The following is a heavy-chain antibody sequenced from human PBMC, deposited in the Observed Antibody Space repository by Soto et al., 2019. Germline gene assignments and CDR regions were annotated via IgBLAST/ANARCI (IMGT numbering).Heavy chain of an antibody. CDR2: INHSGST. CDR1: GGSFSGYY. J-gene: IGHJ4*02. D-gene: IGHD3-10*01. CDR3: ARGRYYGSGSRTRTFDY. V-gene: IGHV4-34*01. Sequence: SETLSLTCAVYGGSFSGYYWSWIRQPPGKGLEWIGEINHSGSTNYNPSLKSRVTISVDTSKNQFSLKLSSVTAADTAVYYCARGRYYGSGSRTRTFDYWGQGTLVTVSS.